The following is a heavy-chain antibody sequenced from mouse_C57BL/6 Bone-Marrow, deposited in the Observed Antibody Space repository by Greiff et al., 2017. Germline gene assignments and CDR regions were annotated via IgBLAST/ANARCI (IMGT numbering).Heavy chain of an antibody. D-gene: IGHD3-2*02. CDR2: ISGGGGNT. J-gene: IGHJ3*01. CDR1: GFTFSSYT. CDR3: ASLDSSGYVAWFAY. Sequence: VQLKESGGGLVKPGGSLKLSCAASGFTFSSYTMSWVRQTPEKRLEWVATISGGGGNTYYPDSVKGRFTISRDNAKNTLYLQMSSLRSEDAALYYCASLDSSGYVAWFAYWGQGNLVTVSA. V-gene: IGHV5-9*01.